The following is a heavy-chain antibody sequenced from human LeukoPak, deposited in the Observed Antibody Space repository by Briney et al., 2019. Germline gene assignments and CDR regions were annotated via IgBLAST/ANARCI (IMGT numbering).Heavy chain of an antibody. CDR2: IYSGGDT. V-gene: IGHV3-66*01. J-gene: IGHJ4*02. Sequence: GGSLRLSCAASGFIFSNAWMSWVRRAPGKGLEWVSVIYSGGDTDYADSVKGRFNISRDNSKNMLYLQMNSLRVEDTAVYYCARWPTIFGGWGQGTLVIVSS. CDR3: ARWPTIFGG. CDR1: GFIFSNAW. D-gene: IGHD3-3*01.